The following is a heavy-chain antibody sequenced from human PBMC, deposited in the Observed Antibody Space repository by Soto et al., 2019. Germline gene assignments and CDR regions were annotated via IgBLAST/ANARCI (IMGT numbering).Heavy chain of an antibody. J-gene: IGHJ4*02. Sequence: QVQLQESGPGLVKPSGTLSLTCAVSGDSVSSPYYWCWVRQPPGKGLEWIGEVFHTGTTSYNPSRRSRVTMSMDKPNNQSSPALSSVTAAETAVYYCARGAGWYAVHSWGPGTLVIVSS. CDR3: ARGAGWYAVHS. V-gene: IGHV4-4*02. CDR2: VFHTGTT. CDR1: GDSVSSPYY. D-gene: IGHD6-19*01.